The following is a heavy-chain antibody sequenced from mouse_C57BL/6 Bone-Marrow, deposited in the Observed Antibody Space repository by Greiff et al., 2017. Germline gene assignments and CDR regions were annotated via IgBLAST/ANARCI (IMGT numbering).Heavy chain of an antibody. D-gene: IGHD2-2*01. V-gene: IGHV1-63*01. CDR2: IYPGGGYT. CDR1: GYTFTNYW. J-gene: IGHJ3*01. Sequence: VQLQESGAELVRPGTSVKMSCKASGYTFTNYWIGWAKQRPGHGLEWIGDIYPGGGYTNSNEKFKGKATLTADKSSSTAYMQFSSLTSEDSAIYYCARWGYGYPFAYWGQGTLVTVSA. CDR3: ARWGYGYPFAY.